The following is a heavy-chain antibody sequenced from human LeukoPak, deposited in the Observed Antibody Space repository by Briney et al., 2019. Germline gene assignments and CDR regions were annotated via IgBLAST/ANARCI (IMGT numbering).Heavy chain of an antibody. D-gene: IGHD6-13*01. Sequence: GSLRLSRAASGFTFSTYWMTWVRQPPGKGLEWIGEINHSGSTNYNPSLKSRVTISVDTSKNRFSLKLSSVTAADTAVYYCARGRRYSSSWYDRRFDPWGQGTLVTVSS. CDR3: ARGRRYSSSWYDRRFDP. CDR1: GFTFSTYW. J-gene: IGHJ5*02. CDR2: INHSGST. V-gene: IGHV4-34*01.